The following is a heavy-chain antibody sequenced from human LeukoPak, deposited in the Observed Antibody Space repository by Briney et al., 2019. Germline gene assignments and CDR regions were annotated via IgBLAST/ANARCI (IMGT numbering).Heavy chain of an antibody. CDR1: GFNFNNCT. Sequence: KSGGSLRLSCAASGFNFNNCTFNWVRQAPGKGLEWVSSISSRSTYIYYADSMEGRFTISRDNAKNSLYLQMNSLRAEDTAVYYCARSPGGTYYYYYMDVWGKGTTVTVSS. J-gene: IGHJ6*03. V-gene: IGHV3-21*01. D-gene: IGHD3-10*01. CDR2: ISSRSTYI. CDR3: ARSPGGTYYYYYMDV.